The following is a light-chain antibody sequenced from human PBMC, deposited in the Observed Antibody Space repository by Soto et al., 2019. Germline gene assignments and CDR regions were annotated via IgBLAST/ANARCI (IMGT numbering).Light chain of an antibody. CDR1: QSVGNGY. CDR2: GAS. CDR3: HQYDKSWT. Sequence: EIVLTQSPGTLSLSPGERATLSCRASQSVGNGYLAWYQQRPGQAPRLLIYGASSRATGIPDRFGGGGSGTDFTLTISRLEPEDFAVDFCHQYDKSWTFGQGTKVEIK. V-gene: IGKV3-20*01. J-gene: IGKJ1*01.